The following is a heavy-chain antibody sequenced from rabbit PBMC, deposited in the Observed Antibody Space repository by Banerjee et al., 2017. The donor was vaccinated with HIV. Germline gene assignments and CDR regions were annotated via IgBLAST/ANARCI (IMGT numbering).Heavy chain of an antibody. CDR1: GFDFSSYY. CDR2: IDTGSSGST. CDR3: ARYGYDGYDDYGYFNL. Sequence: QEQLEESGGDLVKPEGSLTLSCKASGFDFSSYYMCWVRQAPGKGLEWIGCIDTGSSGSTYYASLAKGRFTISKASSTTVTLQMTSLTAADTATYFCARYGYDGYDDYGYFNLWGPGTLFTVS. V-gene: IGHV1S45*01. D-gene: IGHD2-1*01. J-gene: IGHJ4*01.